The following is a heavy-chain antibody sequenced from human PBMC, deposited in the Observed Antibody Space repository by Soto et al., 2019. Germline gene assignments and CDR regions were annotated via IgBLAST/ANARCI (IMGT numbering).Heavy chain of an antibody. D-gene: IGHD6-19*01. CDR2: ISYDGSNK. Sequence: GGSLRLSCAASGFTFSSYAMHWVRQAPGKGLEWVAVISYDGSNKHYEDSVKGRFTISRDNSKNTLYRQMNSLRAEDTAVYYCARDGGSGWYAYYFDYWGQGTLVTVSS. CDR1: GFTFSSYA. V-gene: IGHV3-30-3*01. CDR3: ARDGGSGWYAYYFDY. J-gene: IGHJ4*02.